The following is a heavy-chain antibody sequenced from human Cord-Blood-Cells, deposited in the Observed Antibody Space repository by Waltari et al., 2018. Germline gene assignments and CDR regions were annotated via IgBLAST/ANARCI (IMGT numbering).Heavy chain of an antibody. V-gene: IGHV1-2*02. CDR3: ARFPVYWNDDAFDI. Sequence: QVQLVQSGAEVKKSGASVKVSCKAFGYTFTAYYMPWVRQAPGQGLEWMGWINPNSGGTNYAQKFQGRVTMTRDTSISTAYMELSRLRSDDTAVYYCARFPVYWNDDAFDIWGQGTMVTVSS. CDR2: INPNSGGT. CDR1: GYTFTAYY. D-gene: IGHD1-1*01. J-gene: IGHJ3*02.